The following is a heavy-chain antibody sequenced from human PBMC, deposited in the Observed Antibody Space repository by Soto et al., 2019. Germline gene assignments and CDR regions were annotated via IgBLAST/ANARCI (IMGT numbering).Heavy chain of an antibody. CDR1: GYIFSDYY. CDR2: INPKSGGT. CDR3: ATPTPLRGAMITNINFDF. V-gene: IGHV1-2*02. Sequence: ASVKVSCKASGYIFSDYYMYWVRQAPGQGLDWMGGINPKSGGTNYAQKFQGRVTMTRDTSMSTAYMELRGLKSDDTAVYYCATPTPLRGAMITNINFDFWGQGTPVTVSS. D-gene: IGHD3-10*01. J-gene: IGHJ4*02.